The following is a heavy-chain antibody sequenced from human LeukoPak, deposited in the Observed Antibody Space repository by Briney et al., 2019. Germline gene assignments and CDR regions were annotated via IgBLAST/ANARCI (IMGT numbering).Heavy chain of an antibody. CDR3: ARHRIHSLDY. CDR1: GFTFSSYW. Sequence: QSGGSLRLSCEASGFTFSSYWMTWVRQAPGKGLEWVANIVQDGGEKHYVDSVKGRFTISGDNAKNSLYLQMNSLRDEDTAVYYCARHRIHSLDYWGQGTLVTVSS. J-gene: IGHJ4*02. V-gene: IGHV3-7*01. CDR2: IVQDGGEK.